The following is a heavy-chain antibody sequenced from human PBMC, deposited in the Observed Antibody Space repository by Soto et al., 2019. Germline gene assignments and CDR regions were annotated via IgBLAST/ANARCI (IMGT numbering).Heavy chain of an antibody. CDR2: IYPGDSDT. Sequence: GESLKISCKGSGYSFTSYWIGWVRQMPGKGLEWMGIIYPGDSDTRYSPSFQGQVTISADKSKNQFSLKLSSVTAADTAVYYCARDLRGSRYNWFDPWGQGTLVTVSS. D-gene: IGHD6-13*01. J-gene: IGHJ5*02. V-gene: IGHV5-51*01. CDR1: GYSFTSYW. CDR3: ARDLRGSRYNWFDP.